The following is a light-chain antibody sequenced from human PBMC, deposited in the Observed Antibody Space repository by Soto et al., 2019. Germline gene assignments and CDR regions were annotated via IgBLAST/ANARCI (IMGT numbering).Light chain of an antibody. V-gene: IGLV1-44*01. Sequence: QSVLTQPPSASGAPGQRVTFSCSGSSSNIGSNTVNWYQQLPGAAPKLLIYFNDQRPSGVPDRFSGSKSGTSASLAISGLRPDDEADYSCSAWDDSLSGPVFGGGTKLTVL. CDR1: SSNIGSNT. J-gene: IGLJ3*02. CDR3: SAWDDSLSGPV. CDR2: FND.